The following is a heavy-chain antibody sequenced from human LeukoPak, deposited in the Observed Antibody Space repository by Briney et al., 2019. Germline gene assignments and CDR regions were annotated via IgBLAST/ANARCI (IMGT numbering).Heavy chain of an antibody. D-gene: IGHD3-16*01. V-gene: IGHV4-34*01. CDR1: GGSFSGYY. CDR3: ARHVESLGAGFPFDC. CDR2: INHSGSP. Sequence: SETLSLTCAVYGGSFSGYYWSWIRQPPGKGLEWIGEINHSGSPNYNPSLKSRVTISVDTSKNQFSLKLSSVTAADTAVYYCARHVESLGAGFPFDCWGQGTLVTVSS. J-gene: IGHJ4*02.